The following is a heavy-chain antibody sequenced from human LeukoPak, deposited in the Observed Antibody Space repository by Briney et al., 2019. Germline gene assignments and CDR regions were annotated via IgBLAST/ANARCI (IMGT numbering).Heavy chain of an antibody. CDR2: IYYSGST. J-gene: IGHJ4*02. CDR3: ARAPTVILFDY. CDR1: GGSISSYY. V-gene: IGHV4-59*01. Sequence: PSETLSLTCTVSGGSISSYYWSWIRQPPGKGPEWIGYIYYSGSTNYNPSLKSRVTISVDTSKNQFSLKLSSVTAADTAVYYCARAPTVILFDYWGQGTLVTVSS. D-gene: IGHD4-17*01.